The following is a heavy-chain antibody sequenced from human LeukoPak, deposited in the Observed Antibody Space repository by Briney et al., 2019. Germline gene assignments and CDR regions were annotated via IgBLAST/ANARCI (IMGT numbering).Heavy chain of an antibody. J-gene: IGHJ2*01. Sequence: ASVEVSCKVFGYSFTSYDINWVRQATGQGLEWMGWMNPNSGNTGYAQKFQGRVTMTRNTSISTAYMELNSLKSEDTAVYYCARFGDPYWYFDLWGRGTLVTVSS. CDR3: ARFGDPYWYFDL. V-gene: IGHV1-8*01. CDR2: MNPNSGNT. CDR1: GYSFTSYD. D-gene: IGHD3-10*01.